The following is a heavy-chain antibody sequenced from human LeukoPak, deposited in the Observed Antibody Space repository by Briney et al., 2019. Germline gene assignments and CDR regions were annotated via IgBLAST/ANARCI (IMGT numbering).Heavy chain of an antibody. D-gene: IGHD2/OR15-2a*01. CDR2: INPSGGST. V-gene: IGHV1-46*01. J-gene: IGHJ6*02. Sequence: ASVKVSCKASGYTFTSYYMHWVRQAPGQGLEWMGIINPSGGSTSYAQKFQGRVTMTRDTSTSTVYMDLSSLRSGDTAVYYCARVDGFLLDVWGQGTTVTVSS. CDR1: GYTFTSYY. CDR3: ARVDGFLLDV.